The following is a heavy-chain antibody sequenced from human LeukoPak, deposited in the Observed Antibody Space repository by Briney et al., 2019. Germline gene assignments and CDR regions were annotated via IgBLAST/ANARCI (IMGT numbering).Heavy chain of an antibody. CDR3: ARLNYGSGSSFDY. Sequence: KPSETLSLTCAVYGGSFSGYYWSWIRQPPGKGLEWIGEINHSGSTNYNPSLKSRVTISVDTSKNQFSLKLSSVTAADTAVYYCARLNYGSGSSFDYWGQGTLVTVSS. CDR1: GGSFSGYY. V-gene: IGHV4-34*01. CDR2: INHSGST. J-gene: IGHJ4*02. D-gene: IGHD3-10*01.